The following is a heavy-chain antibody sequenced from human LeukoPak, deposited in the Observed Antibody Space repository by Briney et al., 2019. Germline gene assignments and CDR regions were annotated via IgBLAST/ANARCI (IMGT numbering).Heavy chain of an antibody. CDR2: IKQDGSEK. Sequence: GGSLRLSCAASGFTFSSSWMSWVRQAPGKGLEWVANIKQDGSEKYYVDSVKGRFTISRDNAKNSLYLQMNSLRAEDTAVYYCARVGSSGNWFDPWGQGTLVTVSS. CDR3: ARVGSSGNWFDP. J-gene: IGHJ5*02. D-gene: IGHD6-13*01. CDR1: GFTFSSSW. V-gene: IGHV3-7*01.